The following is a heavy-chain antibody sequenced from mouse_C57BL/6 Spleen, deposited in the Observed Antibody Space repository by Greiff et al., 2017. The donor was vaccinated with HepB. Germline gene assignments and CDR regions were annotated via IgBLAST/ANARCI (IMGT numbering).Heavy chain of an antibody. D-gene: IGHD2-4*01. CDR2: INPNNGGT. CDR3: VGGLYDDHAWFAY. Sequence: EVQLQESGPELVKPGASVKMSCKASGYTFTDYNMHWVKQSHGKSLEWIGYINPNNGGTSYNQKFKGKATLTVNKSSSTAYMELRSLTSEDSAVYYCVGGLYDDHAWFAYWGQGTLVTVSA. V-gene: IGHV1-22*01. J-gene: IGHJ3*01. CDR1: GYTFTDYN.